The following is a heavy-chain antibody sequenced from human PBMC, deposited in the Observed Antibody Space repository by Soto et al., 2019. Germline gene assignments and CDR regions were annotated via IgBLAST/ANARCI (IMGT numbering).Heavy chain of an antibody. D-gene: IGHD2-21*02. CDR1: GFTFSNYY. J-gene: IGHJ6*02. CDR2: IRSGRDT. V-gene: IGHV3-21*01. Sequence: GGSLRVSCAVSGFTFSNYYIHWVRQAPGKGLEWVSSIRSGRDTFYADSVKGRFSISRDDATSSVSLQMNSLRGEDTAVYFCAREETAWPLAYGLDVWGQGTTVTAP. CDR3: AREETAWPLAYGLDV.